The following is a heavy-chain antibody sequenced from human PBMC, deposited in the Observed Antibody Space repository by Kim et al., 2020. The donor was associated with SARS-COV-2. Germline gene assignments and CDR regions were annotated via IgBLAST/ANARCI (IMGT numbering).Heavy chain of an antibody. J-gene: IGHJ5*01. CDR2: ISPADGGI. D-gene: IGHD2-2*01. CDR1: GFTFSDYW. V-gene: IGHV3-48*01. CDR3: ARDARPVISYPALDS. Sequence: GGSLRLSCAASGFTFSDYWMNWVRQAPGKGLEWLSYISPADGGIYYADSVRGRFTVSRDNAKNSLYLQMNSLTVDDTAVYYCARDARPVISYPALDSWG.